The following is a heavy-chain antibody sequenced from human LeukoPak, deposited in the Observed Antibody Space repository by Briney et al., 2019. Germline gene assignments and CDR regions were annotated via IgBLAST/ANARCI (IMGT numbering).Heavy chain of an antibody. J-gene: IGHJ4*02. CDR1: GGPFSGFY. Sequence: SETLSLTCGVYGGPFSGFYWTWIRQPPGKGLEWIGEINHSASTSYNPSLKSRVTMSVDTSKNQFSLKLSSVTAADTAVYYCARAKGYYDILTGYYSGYYFDYWGQGTLVTVSS. V-gene: IGHV4-34*01. CDR3: ARAKGYYDILTGYYSGYYFDY. CDR2: INHSAST. D-gene: IGHD3-9*01.